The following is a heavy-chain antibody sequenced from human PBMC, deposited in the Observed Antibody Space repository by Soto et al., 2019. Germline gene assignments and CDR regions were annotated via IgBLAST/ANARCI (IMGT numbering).Heavy chain of an antibody. CDR3: ARDRYDYVWGSYRPNAFDI. CDR1: GFTFSSYS. CDR2: ISSSSSYI. J-gene: IGHJ3*02. V-gene: IGHV3-21*01. Sequence: EVQLVESGGGLVKPGGSLRLSCAASGFTFSSYSMNWVRQAPGKGLEWVSSISSSSSYIYYADSVKGRFTISRDNAKNSLYLQMNSLRAEDTALYYCARDRYDYVWGSYRPNAFDIWGQGTMVTVSS. D-gene: IGHD3-16*02.